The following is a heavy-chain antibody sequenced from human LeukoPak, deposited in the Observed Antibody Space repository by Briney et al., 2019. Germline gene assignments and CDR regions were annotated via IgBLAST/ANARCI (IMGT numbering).Heavy chain of an antibody. D-gene: IGHD4-17*01. J-gene: IGHJ4*02. CDR3: AHRGAVTTDFDY. CDR1: GFSLSTSGVG. Sequence: SGPTLVKPTQTLTLSCTFSGFSLSTSGVGVGWIRQPPGKTLEWLALIYWDGEKRYSRSLKSRLTIMKDTSKNQVVLTMTNMDPVDTATYYCAHRGAVTTDFDYWGQGTPVTVSS. CDR2: IYWDGEK. V-gene: IGHV2-5*02.